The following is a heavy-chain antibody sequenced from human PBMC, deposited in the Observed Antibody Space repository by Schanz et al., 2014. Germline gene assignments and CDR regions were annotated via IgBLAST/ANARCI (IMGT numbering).Heavy chain of an antibody. V-gene: IGHV7-4-1*02. CDR2: INTHTGNP. Sequence: QVQLVQSGSELKKPGASVKVSCKASGYTFTSYSMNWVRQAPGQGLEWMGWINTHTGNPTYAQGFTGPVDFSFDTSVSKAYLQINSLKTGDTAVYYCAREDYLDSSGYSCGYWGQGTLVTVSS. CDR1: GYTFTSYS. CDR3: AREDYLDSSGYSCGY. D-gene: IGHD3-22*01. J-gene: IGHJ4*02.